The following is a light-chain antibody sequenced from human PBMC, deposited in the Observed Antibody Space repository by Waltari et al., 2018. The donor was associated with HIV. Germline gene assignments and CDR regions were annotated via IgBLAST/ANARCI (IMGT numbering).Light chain of an antibody. CDR1: QSVTSSH. J-gene: IGKJ2*01. CDR3: HQYGGSPRT. Sequence: EIVLTQSSGTLSLSPGERATLSCRASQSVTSSHLAWYQQRPGQAPRLLIHDASNRATGIPDRFSGSGSGTDFTLSINGLEPEDFAVYYCHQYGGSPRTFGQGTKLEIK. V-gene: IGKV3-20*01. CDR2: DAS.